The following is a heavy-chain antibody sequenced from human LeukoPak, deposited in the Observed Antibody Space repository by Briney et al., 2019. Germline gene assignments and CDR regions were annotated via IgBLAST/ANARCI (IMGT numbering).Heavy chain of an antibody. Sequence: ASVKVSCKASGFTFIAYYMHWVRQAPGQGLEWMGWINPNTGGTNYAQNFQGRVTMTRDMSISTAYMDLSGLTSDDTAVYYCARDPRNYDSSGYYYGNWFDSWGQGTPVTVSP. V-gene: IGHV1-2*02. J-gene: IGHJ5*01. CDR1: GFTFIAYY. D-gene: IGHD3-22*01. CDR2: INPNTGGT. CDR3: ARDPRNYDSSGYYYGNWFDS.